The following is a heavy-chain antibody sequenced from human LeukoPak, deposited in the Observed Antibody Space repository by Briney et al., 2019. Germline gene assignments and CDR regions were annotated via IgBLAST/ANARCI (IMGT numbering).Heavy chain of an antibody. CDR3: VRERKESGCCSYFFDC. Sequence: ASVILSCKGSGYTFNNYYMHWVRQAPGQGLEWMGIINPNGSATNYAQKFQGRVTMTRDTSTTIVYMELSSVRSEDTAVYYCVRERKESGCCSYFFDCWGQGTPVTVSS. J-gene: IGHJ4*02. D-gene: IGHD2-15*01. V-gene: IGHV1-46*02. CDR1: GYTFNNYY. CDR2: INPNGSAT.